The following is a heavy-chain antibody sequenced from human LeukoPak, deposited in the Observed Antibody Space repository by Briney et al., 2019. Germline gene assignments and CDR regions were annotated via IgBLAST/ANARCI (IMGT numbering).Heavy chain of an antibody. CDR1: GFTFSDYY. CDR2: ISSSGSTI. CDR3: ASDILTRYIDY. V-gene: IGHV3-11*01. D-gene: IGHD3-9*01. J-gene: IGHJ4*02. Sequence: GGSLRLSCAASGFTFSDYYMSWIRQAPGKGLEWVSYISSSGSTIYYADSVKGRFTISRDNAKNSLYLQMNSLRAEDTAVFYCASDILTRYIDYWGQGTLVTVSS.